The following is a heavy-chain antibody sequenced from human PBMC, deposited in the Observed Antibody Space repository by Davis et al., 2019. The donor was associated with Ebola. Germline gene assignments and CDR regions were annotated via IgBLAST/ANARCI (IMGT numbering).Heavy chain of an antibody. J-gene: IGHJ3*02. CDR1: GYTFTNYG. Sequence: ASVTVSCKASGYTFTNYGITWVRQAPGEGLEWMGWINNGNTHYAQNLQGRVTMTIDTSTSTAYMELRSLRSDDTAMYYCSRDPWADPFDIWGQGTLVTVSS. V-gene: IGHV1-18*01. D-gene: IGHD7-27*01. CDR3: SRDPWADPFDI. CDR2: INNGNT.